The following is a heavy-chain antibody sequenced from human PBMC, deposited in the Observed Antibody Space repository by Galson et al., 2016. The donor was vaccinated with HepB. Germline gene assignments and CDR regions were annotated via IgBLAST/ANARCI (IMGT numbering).Heavy chain of an antibody. Sequence: SETLSLTCTISGGSVSMGSYYWSWIRQPPGKGLEWIGYVYYMEHTNYNPSLKSRVTISADTSKDQFSLKVNSVTPADTAVYYCARGYSGHFEYWGQGTLVTVSS. D-gene: IGHD1-14*01. CDR3: ARGYSGHFEY. CDR2: VYYMEHT. V-gene: IGHV4-61*01. CDR1: GGSVSMGSYY. J-gene: IGHJ4*02.